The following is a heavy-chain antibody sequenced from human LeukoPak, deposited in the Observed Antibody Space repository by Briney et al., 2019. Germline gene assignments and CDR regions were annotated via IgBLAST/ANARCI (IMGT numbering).Heavy chain of an antibody. J-gene: IGHJ4*02. V-gene: IGHV4-59*01. CDR1: GDSISSYY. CDR2: IYYSGSP. Sequence: SETLSLTCSVSGDSISSYYWSWIRKPPGKGLEWIGNIYYSGSPNYNPSLKSRVTISLDTSENQFSLRLSSVTAADTAVYYCTRDRRAAGSIFDYWRQGTLVTVSS. D-gene: IGHD6-13*01. CDR3: TRDRRAAGSIFDY.